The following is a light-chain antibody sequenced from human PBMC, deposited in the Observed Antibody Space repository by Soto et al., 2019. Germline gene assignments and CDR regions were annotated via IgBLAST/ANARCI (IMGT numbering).Light chain of an antibody. V-gene: IGLV2-8*01. CDR2: EVT. CDR1: SSDVGGYNY. Sequence: QSALTQPPSASGSPGQSVTISCTGTSSDVGGYNYVSWYQQHPGKAPKLMIYEVTKRPSGVPDRFSGSKSGNTASLTVSGLLAEDADDYYCSSHAGINNVVFGGGTKLTVL. J-gene: IGLJ3*02. CDR3: SSHAGINNVV.